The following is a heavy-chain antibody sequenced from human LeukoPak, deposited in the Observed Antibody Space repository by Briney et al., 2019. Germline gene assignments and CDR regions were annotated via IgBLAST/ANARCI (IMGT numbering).Heavy chain of an antibody. CDR2: IKSKTDGGTT. J-gene: IGHJ4*02. D-gene: IGHD5-24*01. CDR1: GFTFSSYG. Sequence: PGGSLRLSCAASGFTFSSYGMHWVRQAPGKGLEWVGHIKSKTDGGTTDYAAPVKGRFTISRDDSKNTLYLQMDSLKTEDTAVYYCTTEAGDDWGQGTLVTVSS. V-gene: IGHV3-15*01. CDR3: TTEAGDD.